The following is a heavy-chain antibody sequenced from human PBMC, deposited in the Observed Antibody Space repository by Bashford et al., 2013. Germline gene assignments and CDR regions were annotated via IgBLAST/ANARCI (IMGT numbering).Heavy chain of an antibody. CDR2: INPNSGDT. D-gene: IGHD2-21*02. J-gene: IGHJ2*01. Sequence: WVRQAPGQGLEWMGWINPNSGDTNSAQKFQGRVTMTRDTSISTAYMELSRLRSDDTAVYYCAKDYCAGDCASFFDLWGRGTLVTVSS. V-gene: IGHV1-2*02. CDR3: AKDYCAGDCASFFDL.